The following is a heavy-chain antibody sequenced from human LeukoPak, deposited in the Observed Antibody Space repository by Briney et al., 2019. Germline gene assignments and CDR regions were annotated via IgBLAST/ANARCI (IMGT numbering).Heavy chain of an antibody. CDR1: GGSISSYC. D-gene: IGHD3-9*01. CDR3: ARGRGDYDILTGERLYYYHGMDV. Sequence: SETLSLTCTVSGGSISSYCWSWIRQPPGKGLEWIGYIYYRGNTNYNPSLKSRVTISVDTSKNQFSLNLSSVTAADTAVYYCARGRGDYDILTGERLYYYHGMDVWGQGTTVTVSS. CDR2: IYYRGNT. J-gene: IGHJ6*02. V-gene: IGHV4-59*01.